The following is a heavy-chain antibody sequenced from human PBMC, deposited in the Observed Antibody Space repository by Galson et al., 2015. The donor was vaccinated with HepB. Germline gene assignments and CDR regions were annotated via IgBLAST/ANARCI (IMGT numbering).Heavy chain of an antibody. CDR1: GGSISSGTYY. D-gene: IGHD2-8*02. CDR2: VHYSGNP. CDR3: ARDCPGGAGKVWSAFDI. V-gene: IGHV4-39*07. Sequence: ETLSLTCSVSGGSISSGTYYWAWIRQPPGQGLEWIGSVHYSGNPYYNPSLKSRVTLSVDTSKNQFSLKLKSVTAADTAVYYCARDCPGGAGKVWSAFDIWGQRTMVTVSS. J-gene: IGHJ3*02.